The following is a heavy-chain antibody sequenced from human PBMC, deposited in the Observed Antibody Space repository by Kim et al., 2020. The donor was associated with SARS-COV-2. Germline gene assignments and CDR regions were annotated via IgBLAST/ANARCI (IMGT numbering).Heavy chain of an antibody. CDR1: GFTFSNYA. J-gene: IGHJ4*02. Sequence: GGSLRLSCVVSGFTFSNYAMHWVRQAPGKGLEWVALISNDGNDKDYGDSVKGRFSISRDNSKNTLYLQMESLRGEDTAVYYCAKDRNMVVASSGFDYWRQGPLVSVSS. CDR3: AKDRNMVVASSGFDY. CDR2: ISNDGNDK. V-gene: IGHV3-30*18. D-gene: IGHD2-15*01.